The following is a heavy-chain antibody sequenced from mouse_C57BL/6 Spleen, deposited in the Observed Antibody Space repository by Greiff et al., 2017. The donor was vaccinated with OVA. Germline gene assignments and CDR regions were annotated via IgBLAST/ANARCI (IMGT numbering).Heavy chain of an antibody. V-gene: IGHV1-82*01. Sequence: QVQLQQSGPELVQPGASVKISCKASGYAFSSSWMNWVKQRPGKGLEWIGRIYPGDGDTNYNGKFKGKATLTADKSSSTAYMQLSSLTSEDSAVYFCANYYGSSYWGQGTSVTVSS. CDR2: IYPGDGDT. J-gene: IGHJ4*01. CDR3: ANYYGSSY. CDR1: GYAFSSSW. D-gene: IGHD1-1*01.